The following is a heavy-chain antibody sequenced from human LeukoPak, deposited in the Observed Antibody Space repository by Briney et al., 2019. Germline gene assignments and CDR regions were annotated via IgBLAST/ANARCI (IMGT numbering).Heavy chain of an antibody. V-gene: IGHV4-39*07. D-gene: IGHD6-25*01. CDR1: GGSISSNTYY. CDR2: ISYSGST. CDR3: ASSAGIQYNWFDP. J-gene: IGHJ5*02. Sequence: PSETLSLTCSVSGGSISSNTYYWGWIRQPPGTGLEWIGSISYSGSTYYNPSLDSRVTISVDRSKNQFSLKLSSVTAADTAVYYCASSAGIQYNWFDPWGQGTLVTVSS.